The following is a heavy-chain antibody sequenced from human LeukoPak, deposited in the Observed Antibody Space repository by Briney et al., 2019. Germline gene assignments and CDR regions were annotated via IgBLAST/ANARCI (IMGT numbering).Heavy chain of an antibody. V-gene: IGHV4-59*12. CDR2: IYYSGST. J-gene: IGHJ4*02. Sequence: SETLSLTCTVSGGSISSYYWSWIRQPPGKGLEWIGYIYYSGSTNYNPSLKSRVTISVDTSKNQFSLKLSSVTAADTAVYYCARRVRITMIVVVITRAYYFDYWGQGTLVTVSS. CDR3: ARRVRITMIVVVITRAYYFDY. CDR1: GGSISSYY. D-gene: IGHD3-22*01.